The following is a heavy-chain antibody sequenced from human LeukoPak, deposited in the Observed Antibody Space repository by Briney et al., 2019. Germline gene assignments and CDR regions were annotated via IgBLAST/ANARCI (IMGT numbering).Heavy chain of an antibody. V-gene: IGHV4-34*01. CDR1: GGSFSGYY. Sequence: SETLSLTCAVYGGSFSGYYWSWIRQPPGKGLGWIGEINHSGSTNYNPSLKSRVTISVDTSKNQFSLKLSSVTAADTAVYYCARVSMVRGVIMPDAFDIWGQGTMVTVSS. J-gene: IGHJ3*02. D-gene: IGHD3-10*01. CDR2: INHSGST. CDR3: ARVSMVRGVIMPDAFDI.